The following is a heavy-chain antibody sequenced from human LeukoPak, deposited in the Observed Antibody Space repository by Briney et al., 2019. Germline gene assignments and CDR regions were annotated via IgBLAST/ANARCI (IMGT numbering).Heavy chain of an antibody. CDR1: GGSISSYY. CDR2: IYYSGST. CDR3: ARDKAVLRYFDWLFYGMDV. Sequence: SGTLSLTCTVSGGSISSYYWSWIRQPPGKGLEWIGYIYYSGSTNYNPSLKSRVTISVDTSKNQFSLKLSSVTAADTAVYYCARDKAVLRYFDWLFYGMDVWGKGTTVTVSS. D-gene: IGHD3-9*01. J-gene: IGHJ6*04. V-gene: IGHV4-59*01.